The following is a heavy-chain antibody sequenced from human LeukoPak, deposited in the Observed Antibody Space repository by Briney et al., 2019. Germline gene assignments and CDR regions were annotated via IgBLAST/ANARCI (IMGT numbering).Heavy chain of an antibody. CDR1: GFTFSSYW. Sequence: QTGGSLRLSCAASGFTFSSYWMSWVRQAPGKGLEWVANIKQDGSEKYYVDSVKGRFTISRDNAKNSLYLQMNSLRAEDTAVYYCARIPGYCSGGSCSDYWGQGTLVTVSS. CDR3: ARIPGYCSGGSCSDY. V-gene: IGHV3-7*01. J-gene: IGHJ4*02. CDR2: IKQDGSEK. D-gene: IGHD2-15*01.